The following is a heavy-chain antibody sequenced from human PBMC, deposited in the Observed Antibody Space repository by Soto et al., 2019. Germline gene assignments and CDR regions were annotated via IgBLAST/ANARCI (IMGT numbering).Heavy chain of an antibody. V-gene: IGHV5-10-1*01. CDR1: GYSFTGYW. J-gene: IGHJ4*02. Sequence: GESLKISCKGSGYSFTGYWISWVRQMPGKGLEWMGRIDPSDSYTNYSPSFQGHVTISADKSISTAYLQWSSLKASDTAMYYCTRSRGYCSANSCLDFDYWGQGTLVTVSS. CDR2: IDPSDSYT. D-gene: IGHD2-15*01. CDR3: TRSRGYCSANSCLDFDY.